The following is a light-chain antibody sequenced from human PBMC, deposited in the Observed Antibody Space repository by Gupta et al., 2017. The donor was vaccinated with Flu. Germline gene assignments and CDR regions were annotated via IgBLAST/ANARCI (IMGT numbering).Light chain of an antibody. Sequence: SASIGDKVTITCRASENIRSWLAWYQQKPGRAPNLLIYKSSSLESGVPSRFSGSGRGTEFTLTVSSLQPDDVATYYCQQYSDYPYTFGQGTNVEIK. CDR2: KSS. J-gene: IGKJ2*01. CDR1: ENIRSW. V-gene: IGKV1-5*03. CDR3: QQYSDYPYT.